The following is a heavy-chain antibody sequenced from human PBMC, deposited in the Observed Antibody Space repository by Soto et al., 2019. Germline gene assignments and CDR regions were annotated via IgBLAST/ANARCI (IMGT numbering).Heavy chain of an antibody. CDR3: ARDKRVTIFGVVIESVWGDAFDI. Sequence: EVQLVESGGGLVQPGGSLRLSCAASGFTFSSYSMNWVRQAPGKGLEWVSYISSSSSTIYYADSGKGRFTISRDNAKNSLYLQMNSLRAEDTAVYYCARDKRVTIFGVVIESVWGDAFDIWGQGTMVTVSS. J-gene: IGHJ3*02. CDR2: ISSSSSTI. D-gene: IGHD3-3*01. CDR1: GFTFSSYS. V-gene: IGHV3-48*01.